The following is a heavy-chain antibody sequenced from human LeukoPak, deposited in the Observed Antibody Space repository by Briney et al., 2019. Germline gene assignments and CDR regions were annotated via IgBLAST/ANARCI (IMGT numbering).Heavy chain of an antibody. CDR3: ARDRAGGSGWTYYYYGMDV. CDR1: GYTFTGYY. V-gene: IGHV1-2*02. J-gene: IGHJ6*02. CDR2: INPNSGGT. D-gene: IGHD6-19*01. Sequence: ASVKVSCKASGYTFTGYYMHWVRQAPGQGLEWMGWINPNSGGTNYAQKFQGRVTMTRDTSISTAYMELSRLRSDDTAVYYCARDRAGGSGWTYYYYGMDVWGQGTTVTVSS.